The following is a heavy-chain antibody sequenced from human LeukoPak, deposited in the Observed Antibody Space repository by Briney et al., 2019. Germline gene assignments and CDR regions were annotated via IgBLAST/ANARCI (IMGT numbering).Heavy chain of an antibody. Sequence: TGGSLRLSCAASGFTFDDYAMHWVRQAPGKGLEWVSGISWNSGSIGYADSVKGRFTISRDNAKNSLYLQMNSLRAEDTALYYCARGGELELGVFWYWGQGTLVTVSS. CDR1: GFTFDDYA. V-gene: IGHV3-9*01. D-gene: IGHD1-7*01. J-gene: IGHJ4*02. CDR3: ARGGELELGVFWY. CDR2: ISWNSGSI.